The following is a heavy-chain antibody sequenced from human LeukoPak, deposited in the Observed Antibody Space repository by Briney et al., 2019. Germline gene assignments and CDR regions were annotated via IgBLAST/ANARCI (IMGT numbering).Heavy chain of an antibody. V-gene: IGHV3-23*01. CDR1: GFTFSSYA. CDR2: ISGSGGST. J-gene: IGHJ4*02. CDR3: AKDLGYCSSTSCHSPDY. D-gene: IGHD2-2*01. Sequence: PGGSLRLSCAASGFTFSSYAMSWVRQAPGKGLEWVSAISGSGGSTYYADSVEGRFTISRDNSKNTLYLQMNSLGAEDTAVYYCAKDLGYCSSTSCHSPDYWGQGTLVTVTS.